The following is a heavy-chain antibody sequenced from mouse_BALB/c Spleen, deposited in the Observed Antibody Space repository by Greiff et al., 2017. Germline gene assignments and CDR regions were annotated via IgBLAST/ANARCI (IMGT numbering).Heavy chain of an antibody. Sequence: QVQLKESGPGLVAPSQSLSITCTFSGFSLTSNGEPWVRQPPGKGLEWLGVIWSGGSTDYNAAFISRLSISKDNSKSQVFFKMNSLQANDTAIYYCARNNHYGYAMDYWGQGTSVTVSS. CDR3: ARNNHYGYAMDY. CDR1: GFSLTSNG. CDR2: IWSGGST. J-gene: IGHJ4*01. D-gene: IGHD1-1*02. V-gene: IGHV2-2*02.